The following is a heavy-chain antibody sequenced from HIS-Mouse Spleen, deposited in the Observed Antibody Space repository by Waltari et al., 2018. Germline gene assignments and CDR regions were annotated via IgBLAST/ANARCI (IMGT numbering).Heavy chain of an antibody. CDR2: IYYSGST. CDR1: GGSIRSIRYY. V-gene: IGHV4-39*07. D-gene: IGHD6-13*01. Sequence: QLQLQESGPGLVKPSETLSLTRPVSGGSIRSIRYYWGWIRQPPGKGLEWIGSIYYSGSTYYNPSLKSRVTISVDTSKNQFSLKLSSVTAADTAVYYCAREIPYSSSWYDWYFDLWGRGTLVTVSS. J-gene: IGHJ2*01. CDR3: AREIPYSSSWYDWYFDL.